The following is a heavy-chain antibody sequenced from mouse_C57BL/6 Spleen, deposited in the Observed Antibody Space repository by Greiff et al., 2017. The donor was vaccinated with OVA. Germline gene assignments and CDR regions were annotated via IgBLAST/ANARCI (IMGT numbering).Heavy chain of an antibody. V-gene: IGHV1-85*01. D-gene: IGHD1-1*01. CDR3: AREGDYYGSSHDLDY. J-gene: IGHJ2*01. Sequence: VQLQQSGPELVKPGASVKLSCKASGYTFTSYDINWVKQRPGQGLEWIGWIYPRDGSTKYNEKFKGKATLTVDTSSSTAYMELHSLTSEDSAVYFGAREGDYYGSSHDLDYWGQGTTLTVSS. CDR2: IYPRDGST. CDR1: GYTFTSYD.